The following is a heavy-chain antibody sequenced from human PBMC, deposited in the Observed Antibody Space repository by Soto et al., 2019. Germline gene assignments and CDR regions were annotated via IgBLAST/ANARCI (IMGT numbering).Heavy chain of an antibody. CDR2: ISSSSSTI. Sequence: GGSLGLSCAASGFTFSSYSMNWVRQAPGKGLEWVSYISSSSSTIYYADSVKGRFTISRDNAKNSLYLQMNSLRAEDTAVYYCARLGANWEYYFDYWGQGTLVTVSS. D-gene: IGHD7-27*01. J-gene: IGHJ4*02. CDR1: GFTFSSYS. CDR3: ARLGANWEYYFDY. V-gene: IGHV3-48*04.